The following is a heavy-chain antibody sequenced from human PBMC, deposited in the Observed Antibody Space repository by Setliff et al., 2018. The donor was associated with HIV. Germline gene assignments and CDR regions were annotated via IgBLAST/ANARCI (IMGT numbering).Heavy chain of an antibody. V-gene: IGHV1-46*01. CDR3: ARRGSYSYGRRVYYYMDV. J-gene: IGHJ6*03. D-gene: IGHD5-18*01. CDR1: RYTFTSYY. CDR2: IDPSGGST. Sequence: ASVKVSCKASRYTFTSYYMHWVRQAPGQGLEWMGIIDPSGGSTYYAQKFQDRVTLTRDTSTTTVYMELSSLRSEDTAVYYCARRGSYSYGRRVYYYMDVWGKVTTVTVSS.